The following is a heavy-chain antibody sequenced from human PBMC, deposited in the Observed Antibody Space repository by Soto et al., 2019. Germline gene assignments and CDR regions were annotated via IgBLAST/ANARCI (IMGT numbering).Heavy chain of an antibody. D-gene: IGHD5-18*01. V-gene: IGHV1-8*01. CDR1: GYTFTNYD. CDR3: ARGERGYSYGLAEYYFDY. CDR2: MNPHSGNT. J-gene: IGHJ4*02. Sequence: ASVKVSCKASGYTFTNYDINWVRQATGQGLEWMGWMNPHSGNTGYAHKFQARVTMTRNTSINTAYMELSSLTSDDTAVYYCARGERGYSYGLAEYYFDYWGQGTLVTVSS.